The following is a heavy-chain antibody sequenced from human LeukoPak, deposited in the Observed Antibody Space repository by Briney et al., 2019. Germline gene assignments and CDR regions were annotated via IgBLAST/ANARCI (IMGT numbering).Heavy chain of an antibody. D-gene: IGHD3-10*01. CDR3: AKDLVGFTMVRGVMTLGY. V-gene: IGHV3-23*01. J-gene: IGHJ4*02. CDR1: GFTFSSYA. CDR2: ISGSGGST. Sequence: GGSLRLSCAASGFTFSSYAMSWVRQAPGKGLEWVSAISGSGGSTYYADSVKGRFTISRDNSKNTLYLQMNSLRAEDTAVYYCAKDLVGFTMVRGVMTLGYWGQGTLVTVSS.